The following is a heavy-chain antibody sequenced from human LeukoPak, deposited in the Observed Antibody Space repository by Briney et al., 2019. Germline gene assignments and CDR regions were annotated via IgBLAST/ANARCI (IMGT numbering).Heavy chain of an antibody. D-gene: IGHD2-2*01. V-gene: IGHV3-9*01. CDR1: GFTFDEYA. J-gene: IGHJ4*02. Sequence: GGSLRLSCAGSGFTFDEYAMHWVRQAPGKGLEWVSGINWKSDKIGYADSVKGRFTISRDNSKNSLYLQMNSLRAEDTALYYRAKDRYCSSSSCPIDYWGQGTMVTVSS. CDR3: AKDRYCSSSSCPIDY. CDR2: INWKSDKI.